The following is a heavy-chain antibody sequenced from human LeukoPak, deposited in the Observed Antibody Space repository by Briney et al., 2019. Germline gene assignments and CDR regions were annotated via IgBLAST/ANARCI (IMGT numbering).Heavy chain of an antibody. J-gene: IGHJ4*02. CDR1: GFTFSSYW. CDR2: IKQDGSEK. D-gene: IGHD6-13*01. CDR3: ARDPQDSSSWYFDY. Sequence: QPGGSLRLSCAASGFTFSSYWMSWVRQAPGKGLEWVANIKQDGSEKYYVDSVKGRFTISRDNAKNSLYLQMNSLRAEDTAVYYCARDPQDSSSWYFDYWGQGTLVTVSS. V-gene: IGHV3-7*01.